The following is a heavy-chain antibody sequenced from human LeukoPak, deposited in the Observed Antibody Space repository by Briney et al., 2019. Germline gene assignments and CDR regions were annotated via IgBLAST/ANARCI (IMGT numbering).Heavy chain of an antibody. CDR1: GGSISSSSYY. V-gene: IGHV4-39*07. CDR2: IYYSGST. Sequence: SETLSLTCTVSGGSISSSSYYWGWIRQPPGKGLEWIGSIYYSGSTYYNPSLKSRVTISVDRSKNQFSLKLNSVTAADTAVYFCARGGFCSSATCIPPFDYWGLGTLVTVSS. J-gene: IGHJ4*02. CDR3: ARGGFCSSATCIPPFDY. D-gene: IGHD2-2*01.